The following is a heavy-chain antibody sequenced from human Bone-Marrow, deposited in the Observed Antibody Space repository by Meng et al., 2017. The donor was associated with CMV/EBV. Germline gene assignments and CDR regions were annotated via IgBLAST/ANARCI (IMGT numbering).Heavy chain of an antibody. CDR2: INWNGGST. Sequence: GGSLRLSCAASGFTFSSYSMSWVRQAPGKGLEWVSGINWNGGSTGYADSLKGRFTISRDNARNSVFLQVSGLRAEDTAVYYCARVMSGGHFSRIDSWGQGTLVTVSS. D-gene: IGHD1-26*01. J-gene: IGHJ4*02. CDR1: GFTFSSYS. V-gene: IGHV3-20*04. CDR3: ARVMSGGHFSRIDS.